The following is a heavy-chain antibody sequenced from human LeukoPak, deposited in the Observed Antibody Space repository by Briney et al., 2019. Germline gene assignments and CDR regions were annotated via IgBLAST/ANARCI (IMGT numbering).Heavy chain of an antibody. CDR2: IYYSGST. Sequence: SETLSLTCTVSGGSISSYYWSWVRQPPGKGLEWIGYIYYSGSTNYNPSLKSRVTISVDTSKNQFSLKLRSVTAADTAVYYCARVTGYVIEDYFDYWGQGTLVTVSS. J-gene: IGHJ4*02. CDR1: GGSISSYY. D-gene: IGHD3-9*01. V-gene: IGHV4-59*01. CDR3: ARVTGYVIEDYFDY.